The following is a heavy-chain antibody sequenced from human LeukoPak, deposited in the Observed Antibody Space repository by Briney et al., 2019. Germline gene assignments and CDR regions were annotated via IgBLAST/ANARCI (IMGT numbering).Heavy chain of an antibody. CDR2: IYHSGST. D-gene: IGHD6-19*01. V-gene: IGHV4-4*02. CDR1: GGSISSSIW. CDR3: ARVSSGWSNYFDY. Sequence: SGTLSLTCAVSGGSISSSIWWSWVRQPPGKGLEWIGEIYHSGSTNYNPSLKSRVTISVDKSKNQFSLKLSSVTAADTAVYYCARVSSGWSNYFDYWGQGTLVTVSS. J-gene: IGHJ4*02.